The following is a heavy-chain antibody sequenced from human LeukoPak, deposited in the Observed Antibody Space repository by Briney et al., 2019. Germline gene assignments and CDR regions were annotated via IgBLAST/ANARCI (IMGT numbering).Heavy chain of an antibody. CDR3: AKKMDDAFDI. Sequence: PGGSPRLSCAASGFTFSSYSMNWVRQAPGKGLEWVAFISSSSAYISYADSVKGRFTISRDNAKNSLYLQMNNLRAEDTAVYYCAKKMDDAFDIWGQGTMVTVSS. V-gene: IGHV3-21*01. J-gene: IGHJ3*02. CDR1: GFTFSSYS. CDR2: ISSSSAYI. D-gene: IGHD5-24*01.